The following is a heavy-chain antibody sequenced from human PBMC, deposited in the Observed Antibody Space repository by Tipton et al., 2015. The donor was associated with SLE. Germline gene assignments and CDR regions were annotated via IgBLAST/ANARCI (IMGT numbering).Heavy chain of an antibody. V-gene: IGHV3-21*01. D-gene: IGHD4-17*01. CDR1: GFTFSSYN. CDR2: ISFSSSYI. J-gene: IGHJ6*02. Sequence: SLRLSCAGSGFTFSSYNMGWVRQAPGKGLEWVSSISFSSSYIYYADSVKDRFSISRDNAKNSLYLQMKSLRAEDTAVYYCARHPPGLRGNGMDVWGQGTTVTVSS. CDR3: ARHPPGLRGNGMDV.